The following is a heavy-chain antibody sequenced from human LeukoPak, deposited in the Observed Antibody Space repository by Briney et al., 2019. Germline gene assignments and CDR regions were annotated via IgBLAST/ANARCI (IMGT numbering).Heavy chain of an antibody. CDR2: ISTSGRT. CDR1: CGSISSYY. J-gene: IGHJ5*02. V-gene: IGHV4-4*09. D-gene: IGHD2/OR15-2a*01. CDR3: ARGLSLDP. Sequence: SETLSLTCTVPCGSISSYYWNWIRQSPEKGLEWIGYISTSGRTNYRSSLNNRVTISVDTSKKQVSLKLTSVTAADTAVYYCARGLSLDPWGQGTLVTVSS.